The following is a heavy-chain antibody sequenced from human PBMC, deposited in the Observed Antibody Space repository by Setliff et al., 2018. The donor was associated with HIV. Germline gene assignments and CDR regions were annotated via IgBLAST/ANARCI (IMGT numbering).Heavy chain of an antibody. CDR2: VYTTGNT. D-gene: IGHD6-19*01. CDR3: ARENSGWRQPFGPFDY. J-gene: IGHJ4*02. V-gene: IGHV4-4*07. CDR1: GASFSNYH. Sequence: SETLSLTCTVSGASFSNYHWTWIRQPAGKGLEWIGYVYTTGNTKYNPSLKSRVTMSVDTSKNQFSLKLTSVTAADTAVYYCARENSGWRQPFGPFDYCFQGTLVTVSS.